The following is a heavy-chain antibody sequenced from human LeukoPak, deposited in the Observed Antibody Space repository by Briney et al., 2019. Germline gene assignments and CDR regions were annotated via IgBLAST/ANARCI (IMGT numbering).Heavy chain of an antibody. Sequence: PGGSLRLSCAASGFTFSSYAMGWVRQAPGKGLEWVSAISGSGGSTYYADSVKGRFTISRDNSKNTLYLQMNSLRAEDTAVYYCAKRRINDYDILTGYYTPPNFDYWGQGTLVTVSS. J-gene: IGHJ4*02. CDR3: AKRRINDYDILTGYYTPPNFDY. CDR2: ISGSGGST. CDR1: GFTFSSYA. V-gene: IGHV3-23*01. D-gene: IGHD3-9*01.